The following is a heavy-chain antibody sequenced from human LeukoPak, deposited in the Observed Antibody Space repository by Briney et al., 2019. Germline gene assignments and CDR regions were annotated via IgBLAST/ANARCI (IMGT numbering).Heavy chain of an antibody. Sequence: SETLSLTCSVSGGSIIGYYWTWIRQPPGKGLEWIGYISYSGSANYNPSLNSRVSMSVDTSKNQFSLKLNSVTAADTAVYYCARSNFDSSGYFKNWFDPWGRGTLVTVS. CDR1: GGSIIGYY. CDR3: ARSNFDSSGYFKNWFDP. J-gene: IGHJ5*02. V-gene: IGHV4-59*01. D-gene: IGHD3-22*01. CDR2: ISYSGSA.